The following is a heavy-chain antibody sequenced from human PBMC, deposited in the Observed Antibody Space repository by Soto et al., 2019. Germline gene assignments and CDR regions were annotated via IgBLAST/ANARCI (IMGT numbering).Heavy chain of an antibody. J-gene: IGHJ4*02. CDR2: MNPNSGNT. D-gene: IGHD5-18*01. V-gene: IGHV1-8*01. Sequence: QVQLVQSGAEVKKPGASVKVSCKASGYTFTSYDINWVRQAPGPGLEWMGWMNPNSGNTGYAQTLQGRVTMTRNTSISKAYMDLGSLRSEDTAVYYCARVRGYSYGPHVDYWCQGTLGTFSA. CDR3: ARVRGYSYGPHVDY. CDR1: GYTFTSYD.